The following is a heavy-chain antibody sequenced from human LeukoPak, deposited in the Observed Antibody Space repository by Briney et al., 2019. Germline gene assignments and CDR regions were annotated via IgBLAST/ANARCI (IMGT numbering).Heavy chain of an antibody. CDR2: INHSGST. CDR3: ASGLLWFGESY. Sequence: SETLSLTCAVYGGSFSGYYWSWIRQPPGKGLEWIGEINHSGSTNYNPSLKSRVTISVDTSKSQFSLKLSSVTAADTAVYYCASGLLWFGESYWGQGTLVTVSS. D-gene: IGHD3-10*01. J-gene: IGHJ4*02. V-gene: IGHV4-34*01. CDR1: GGSFSGYY.